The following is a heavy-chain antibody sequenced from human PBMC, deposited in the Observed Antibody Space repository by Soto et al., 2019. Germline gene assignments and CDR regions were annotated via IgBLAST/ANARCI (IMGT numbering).Heavy chain of an antibody. CDR3: QTGYNPPFEY. J-gene: IGHJ4*02. V-gene: IGHV3-48*03. CDR2: ISSSGNII. D-gene: IGHD3-9*01. CDR1: VCTFSSYE. Sequence: VGSLRLSCVSSVCTFSSYEMNCVRQAPGKGLEWVSYISSSGNIISYADSVKGRFTISRDKANNSLFLQMNSLRAEDAAVYYCQTGYNPPFEYWGQGALVSVSS.